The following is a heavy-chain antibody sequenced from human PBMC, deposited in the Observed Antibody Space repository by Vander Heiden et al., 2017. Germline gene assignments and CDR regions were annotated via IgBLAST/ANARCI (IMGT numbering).Heavy chain of an antibody. V-gene: IGHV3-30*18. CDR1: GFTFSSYG. D-gene: IGHD5-18*01. CDR3: AKGDTAMANAEYFQH. J-gene: IGHJ1*01. Sequence: QVQLVESGGGVVQPGRSLRLSCAAAGFTFSSYGMHWVRQAPGKGLEWLSVISEDGSNKPYADSVKGRFTISRDNSKNPLYLQMNSLRAEDTAVYYCAKGDTAMANAEYFQHWGQGTLGNVA. CDR2: ISEDGSNK.